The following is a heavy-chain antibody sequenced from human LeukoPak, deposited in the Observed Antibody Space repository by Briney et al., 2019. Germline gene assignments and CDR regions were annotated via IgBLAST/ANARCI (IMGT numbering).Heavy chain of an antibody. CDR1: GFAFSSYT. J-gene: IGHJ4*02. V-gene: IGHV3-21*01. CDR2: ISGSNSYI. Sequence: GGSLRLSCAASGFAFSSYTMHWIRQAPGKGLEWVSSISGSNSYIFYADSVKGRFTVSRDNAKDSLYLQMNSLRAEDTAVYYCARALTTLTYEGYWGQGTLVTVSS. CDR3: ARALTTLTYEGY. D-gene: IGHD1-1*01.